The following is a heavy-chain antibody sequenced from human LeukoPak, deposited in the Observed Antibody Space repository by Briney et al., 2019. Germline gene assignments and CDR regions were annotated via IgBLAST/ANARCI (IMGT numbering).Heavy chain of an antibody. V-gene: IGHV3-49*03. CDR2: TRSKAYGGTT. D-gene: IGHD5-18*01. CDR1: GFTFGDYA. J-gene: IGHJ4*02. CDR3: AREVPGRGYSYATDY. Sequence: PGGSLRLSCTASGFTFGDYAMSWFRQAPGKGLEWVGFTRSKAYGGTTEYAASVKGRFTISRDDSKSMAYLQMNSLKTEDTAVYYCAREVPGRGYSYATDYWGQGTLVTVSS.